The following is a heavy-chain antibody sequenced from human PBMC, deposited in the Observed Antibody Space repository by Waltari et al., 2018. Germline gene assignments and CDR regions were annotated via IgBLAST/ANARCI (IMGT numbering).Heavy chain of an antibody. J-gene: IGHJ4*02. CDR1: GGSFSGYY. V-gene: IGHV4-34*01. CDR3: ARGQGSYYDFWSGYLHFDY. D-gene: IGHD3-3*01. CDR2: INHRGST. Sequence: QVQLQQWGAGLLKPSETLSLTCAVYGGSFSGYYWSWIRRPPGKGLEWIGEINHRGSTNYNPSLKSRVTISVDTSKNQFSLKLSSVTAADTAVYYCARGQGSYYDFWSGYLHFDYWGQGTLVTVSS.